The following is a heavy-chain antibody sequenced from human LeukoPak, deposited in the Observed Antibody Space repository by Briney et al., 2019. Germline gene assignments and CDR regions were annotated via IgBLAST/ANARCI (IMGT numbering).Heavy chain of an antibody. V-gene: IGHV5-51*01. CDR3: ARQDGNSKYYFDY. CDR1: GYSFTYYW. CDR2: IYPGDSDT. J-gene: IGHJ4*02. D-gene: IGHD1-1*01. Sequence: GESLKISCKGSGYSFTYYWIGWVRQMPGKGLECMGIIYPGDSDTRYRPSFQGQVTISVDKSISTAYLQGSSLKATDTGMYYCARQDGNSKYYFDYWGQGTLVTVSS.